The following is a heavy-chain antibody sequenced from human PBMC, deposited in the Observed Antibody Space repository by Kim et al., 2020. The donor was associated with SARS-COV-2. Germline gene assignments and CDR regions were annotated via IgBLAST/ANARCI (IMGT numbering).Heavy chain of an antibody. CDR1: GFTFSSYG. CDR3: ARGKAALYGDYDPNWFDP. CDR2: IWYDGSNK. J-gene: IGHJ5*02. D-gene: IGHD4-17*01. V-gene: IGHV3-33*08. Sequence: GGSLRLSCAASGFTFSSYGMHWVRQAPGKGLEWVAVIWYDGSNKYYADSVKGRFTISRDNSKNTLYLQMNSLRAEDTAVYYCARGKAALYGDYDPNWFDPWGQGTLVTVSS.